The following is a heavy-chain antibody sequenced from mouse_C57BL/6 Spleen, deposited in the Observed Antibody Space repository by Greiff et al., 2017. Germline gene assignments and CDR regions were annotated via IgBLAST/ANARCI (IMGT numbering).Heavy chain of an antibody. Sequence: LVESGAELVRPGASVKLSCKASGYTFTDYYITWVKQRPGQGLEWIARIYPGSGNTYYNEKFKGKATLTAEKSSSTAYMQLSRLTSEDSAVYFCAREYYGSSHFDDWGQGTTLTVSS. CDR2: IYPGSGNT. CDR3: AREYYGSSHFDD. J-gene: IGHJ2*01. V-gene: IGHV1-76*01. D-gene: IGHD1-1*01. CDR1: GYTFTDYY.